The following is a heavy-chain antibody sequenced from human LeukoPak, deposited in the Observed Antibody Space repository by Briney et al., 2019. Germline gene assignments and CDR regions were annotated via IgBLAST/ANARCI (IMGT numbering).Heavy chain of an antibody. V-gene: IGHV4-59*12. D-gene: IGHD3-3*01. CDR1: GGSISSYY. CDR2: ITYYGKT. CDR3: ARARPSVLRFLEWLLHFDY. J-gene: IGHJ4*02. Sequence: SETLSLTCTVSGGSISSYYWSWIRQPPGKGLEWNGSITYYGKTYYNPSLKSRVTISVDTSKNQFSLKLSSVTAADTAVYYCARARPSVLRFLEWLLHFDYWGQGTLVTVSS.